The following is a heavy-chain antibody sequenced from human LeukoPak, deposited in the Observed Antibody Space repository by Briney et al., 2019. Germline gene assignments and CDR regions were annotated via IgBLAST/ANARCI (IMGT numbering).Heavy chain of an antibody. V-gene: IGHV4-61*05. Sequence: PSETLSLTCTVSGGSISSSSYYWGWIRQPPGKGLEWIGYIYYSGSTNYNPSLKSRVTISVDTSKNQFSLKLSSVTAADTAVYYCARDTLGWFDPWGQGTLVTVSS. J-gene: IGHJ5*02. CDR1: GGSISSSSYY. CDR2: IYYSGST. D-gene: IGHD7-27*01. CDR3: ARDTLGWFDP.